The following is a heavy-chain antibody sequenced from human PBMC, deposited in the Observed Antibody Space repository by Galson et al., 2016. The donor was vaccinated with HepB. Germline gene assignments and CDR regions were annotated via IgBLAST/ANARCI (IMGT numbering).Heavy chain of an antibody. J-gene: IGHJ4*02. D-gene: IGHD6-19*01. CDR2: IWSDGSNK. V-gene: IGHV3-33*07. Sequence: SLRLSCAVPGFTFSSYGMYWVRQAPGKGLEWVAGIWSDGSNKFHADSVKGRFTISRDNSKNTLWLQLNSLRAEDTAPYYCAREGIFGSGWFYLDSWGQGTLVTVSS. CDR3: AREGIFGSGWFYLDS. CDR1: GFTFSSYG.